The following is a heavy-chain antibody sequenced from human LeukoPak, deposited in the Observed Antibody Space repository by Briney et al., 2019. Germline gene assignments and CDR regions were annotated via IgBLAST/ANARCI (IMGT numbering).Heavy chain of an antibody. J-gene: IGHJ3*02. Sequence: GESLKISCQASGYTFSTSWIGGLRQMPGKGLEWMGIFYPGDADTRYSPTFQGQVTISVDRSTTTAYLQWSSLKASDTAMYYCTRTRVGVLEWLSRWDAFDIWGQGTMVTVST. CDR3: TRTRVGVLEWLSRWDAFDI. CDR2: FYPGDADT. D-gene: IGHD3-3*01. V-gene: IGHV5-51*01. CDR1: GYTFSTSW.